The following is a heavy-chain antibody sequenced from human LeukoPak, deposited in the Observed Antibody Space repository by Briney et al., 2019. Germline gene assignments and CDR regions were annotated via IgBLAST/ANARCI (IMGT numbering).Heavy chain of an antibody. V-gene: IGHV4-59*01. D-gene: IGHD3-22*01. J-gene: IGHJ3*02. CDR1: GGSISSYY. CDR2: IYYSGST. Sequence: SETLSLTCTVSGGSISSYYWSWIRQPPGKGLEWIGYIYYSGSTNYNPSLKGRVTISVDTSKNQFSLKLSSVTAADTAVYYCARSYDSSGYYPDAFDIWGQGTMVTVSS. CDR3: ARSYDSSGYYPDAFDI.